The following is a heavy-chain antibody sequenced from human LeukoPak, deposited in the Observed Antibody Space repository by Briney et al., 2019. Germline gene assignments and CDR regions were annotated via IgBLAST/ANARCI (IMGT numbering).Heavy chain of an antibody. Sequence: PGGSLRLSCAASGFTFTSYAMSWVRQAPGKGLEWVSGISGSGGSKFYADSVKGRFTISRDNSKNTLYLQMNSLRAEDTAVYFCAQSVLADLWGQGTLVTVSS. CDR1: GFTFTSYA. J-gene: IGHJ5*02. CDR2: ISGSGGSK. CDR3: AQSVLADL. V-gene: IGHV3-23*01.